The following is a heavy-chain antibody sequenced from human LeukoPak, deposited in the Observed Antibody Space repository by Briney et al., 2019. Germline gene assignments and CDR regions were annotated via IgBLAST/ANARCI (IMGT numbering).Heavy chain of an antibody. CDR3: ARHNNPRDGYNMGYFDY. D-gene: IGHD5-24*01. J-gene: IGHJ4*02. CDR1: GDSISGYY. CDR2: INYSGNT. Sequence: PSETLSLTCTVSGDSISGYYWSWIRQSPGKGLEWIAYINYSGNTNYNLSLKNRVTISVDTSKNQFFLKLSSVTAADTAVYYCARHNNPRDGYNMGYFDYWGQGTLVTVSS. V-gene: IGHV4-59*08.